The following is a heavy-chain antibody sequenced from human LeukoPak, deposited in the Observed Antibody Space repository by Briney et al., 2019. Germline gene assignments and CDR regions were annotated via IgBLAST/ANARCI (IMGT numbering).Heavy chain of an antibody. D-gene: IGHD2-15*01. J-gene: IGHJ5*02. V-gene: IGHV1-2*02. Sequence: ASVKVSCKASGYTFTGYYMHWVRQAPGQGLEWMGWINPNSGGTNYAQKFQGRVTMTRDTSISTAYMELSRLRSDDTAVYYCARPYCSGGSCYRWFDHWGQGTLVTVSS. CDR2: INPNSGGT. CDR1: GYTFTGYY. CDR3: ARPYCSGGSCYRWFDH.